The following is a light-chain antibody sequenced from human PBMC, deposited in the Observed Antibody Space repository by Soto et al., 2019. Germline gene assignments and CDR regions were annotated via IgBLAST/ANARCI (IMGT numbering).Light chain of an antibody. V-gene: IGKV1-16*02. CDR3: QQYKSYPWT. CDR1: QDITNY. J-gene: IGKJ1*01. Sequence: DIQMTQSPSSLSASVGDRVTITCRASQDITNYVVWVQQKPGKAPKSLISVASNLQSGVPSKFSGSGSGTEFTLTISRLQPEDFATYYCQQYKSYPWTFGQGTKVEIK. CDR2: VAS.